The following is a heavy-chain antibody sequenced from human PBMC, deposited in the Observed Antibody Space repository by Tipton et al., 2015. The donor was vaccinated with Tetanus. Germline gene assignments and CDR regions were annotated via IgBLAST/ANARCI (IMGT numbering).Heavy chain of an antibody. J-gene: IGHJ4*02. CDR2: IYGGGSST. V-gene: IGHV3-23*03. CDR1: GFTFSSYA. D-gene: IGHD3-9*01. Sequence: SLRLSCAASGFTFSSYAMSWVRQAPGKGLEWVSVIYGGGSSTYYADSVKGRFTISRDDAKNTLFLQMNSLRVEDTAVYFCARVHVGLTEPCDYWGQGILVTVSS. CDR3: ARVHVGLTEPCDY.